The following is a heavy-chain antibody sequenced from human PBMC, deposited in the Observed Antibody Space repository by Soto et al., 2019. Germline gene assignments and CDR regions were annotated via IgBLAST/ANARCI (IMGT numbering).Heavy chain of an antibody. CDR1: GGSVSSGSYY. D-gene: IGHD6-13*01. Sequence: PSETLSLTXTVSGGSVSSGSYYWSWIRQPPGKGLEWIGYIYYSGSTNYNPSLKSRVTISVDTSKNQFSLKLSSVTAADTAVYYCARVTGYSSSWGGDYYYGMDVWGQGTTVTVSS. CDR2: IYYSGST. J-gene: IGHJ6*02. V-gene: IGHV4-61*01. CDR3: ARVTGYSSSWGGDYYYGMDV.